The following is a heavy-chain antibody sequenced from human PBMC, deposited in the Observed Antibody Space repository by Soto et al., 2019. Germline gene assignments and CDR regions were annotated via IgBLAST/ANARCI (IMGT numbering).Heavy chain of an antibody. CDR3: RSSTSCYDESCVDV. D-gene: IGHD2-2*01. Sequence: LSLTCAVSGYSISSGNYWPWIRQPPGRGLEWIGSLYHIGSTHYNTSLKSRVTISVDTSKNHFSLELSSVTAADTAIYYCRSSTSCYDESCVDVWGQGTMVTVSS. J-gene: IGHJ6*02. CDR1: GYSISSGNY. V-gene: IGHV4-38-2*01. CDR2: LYHIGST.